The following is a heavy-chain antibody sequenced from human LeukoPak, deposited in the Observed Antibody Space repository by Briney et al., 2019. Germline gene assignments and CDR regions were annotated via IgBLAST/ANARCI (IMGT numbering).Heavy chain of an antibody. CDR2: MYYSGST. CDR1: GGSISGYY. CDR3: ARDLVSSGGFDP. D-gene: IGHD6-19*01. Sequence: SETLSLTCTVSGGSISGYYWSWIRQSPGKGLVWIGYMYYSGSTNYNPSLESRITISIDMSNNQFSLTLSSVSAADTAVYYCARDLVSSGGFDPWGQGTLVTVSS. V-gene: IGHV4-59*12. J-gene: IGHJ5*02.